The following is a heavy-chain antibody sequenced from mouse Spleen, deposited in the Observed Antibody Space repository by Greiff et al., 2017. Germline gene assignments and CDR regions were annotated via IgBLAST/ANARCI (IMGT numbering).Heavy chain of an antibody. CDR3: ARVYAKGYAMDY. J-gene: IGHJ4*01. V-gene: IGHV2-9*02. CDR2: IWAGGST. CDR1: GFSLTSYG. D-gene: IGHD2-10*02. Sequence: QVQLKESGPGLVAPSQSLSITCTVSGFSLTSYGVHWVRQPPGKGLEWLGVIWAGGSTNYNSALMSRLSISKDNSKSQVFLKMNSLQTDDTAMYCCARVYAKGYAMDYWGQGTSVTVSS.